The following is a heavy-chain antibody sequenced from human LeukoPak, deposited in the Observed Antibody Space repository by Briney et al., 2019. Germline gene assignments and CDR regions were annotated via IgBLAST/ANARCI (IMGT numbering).Heavy chain of an antibody. CDR2: ISSTGSYI. CDR3: ARERIPFGSNWFDP. CDR1: GFTLSNYN. Sequence: GGSLRLSCAASGFTLSNYNMNWVRQAPGKGLEWVSSISSTGSYIYYADSVKGRFTISRDNAKNSLSLQMNSLRAEDTAVYYCARERIPFGSNWFDPWGQGTLVTVSS. J-gene: IGHJ5*02. V-gene: IGHV3-21*01. D-gene: IGHD2-15*01.